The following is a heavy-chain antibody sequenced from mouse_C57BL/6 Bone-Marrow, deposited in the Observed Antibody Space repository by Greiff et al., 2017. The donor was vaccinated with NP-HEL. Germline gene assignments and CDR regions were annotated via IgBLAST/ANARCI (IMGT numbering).Heavy chain of an antibody. D-gene: IGHD1-1*01. CDR1: GFTFSSYA. J-gene: IGHJ4*01. Sequence: EVQRVESGGGLVKPGGSLKLSCAASGFTFSSYAMSWVRQTPEKRLEWVATISDGGSYTYYPDNVKGRFTISRDNAKNNLYLQMSHLKSEDTAMYYCARDKTTVVATRGDYYAMDYWGQGTSVTVSS. CDR3: ARDKTTVVATRGDYYAMDY. CDR2: ISDGGSYT. V-gene: IGHV5-4*01.